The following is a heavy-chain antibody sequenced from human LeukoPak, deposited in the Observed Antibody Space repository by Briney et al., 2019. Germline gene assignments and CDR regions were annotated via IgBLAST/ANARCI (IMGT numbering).Heavy chain of an antibody. D-gene: IGHD6-13*01. CDR1: GGSVSSGGYY. J-gene: IGHJ6*02. V-gene: IGHV4-61*08. CDR2: IYYSGST. CDR3: ARGGGSSWYFYYYGMDV. Sequence: SETLSLTCTVSGGSVSSGGYYWSWIRQPPGKGLEWIGYIYYSGSTNYNPSLKSRVTISVDTSKNQFSLKLSSVTAADTAVYYCARGGGSSWYFYYYGMDVWGQGTTVTVSS.